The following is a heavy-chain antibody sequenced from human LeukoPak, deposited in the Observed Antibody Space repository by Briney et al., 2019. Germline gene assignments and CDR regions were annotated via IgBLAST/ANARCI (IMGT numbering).Heavy chain of an antibody. CDR2: ISPNSGGT. CDR3: ARDSVVRGVIISGHYYYYMDV. CDR1: GYIFTYYY. J-gene: IGHJ6*03. V-gene: IGHV1-2*02. D-gene: IGHD3-10*01. Sequence: ASVKVSCKASGYIFTYYYIHWVRQAPGQGLEWMGWISPNSGGTNYAQKFQGRVTMTRDTSISTAYMELSRLRSDDTAVYYCARDSVVRGVIISGHYYYYMDVWGKGTTVTVSS.